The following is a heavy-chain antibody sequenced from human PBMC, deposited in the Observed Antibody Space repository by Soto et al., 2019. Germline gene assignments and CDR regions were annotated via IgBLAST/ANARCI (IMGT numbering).Heavy chain of an antibody. J-gene: IGHJ4*02. V-gene: IGHV1-69*13. CDR3: ARDAQLRSFDY. D-gene: IGHD2-2*01. CDR2: IIPIFGTA. Sequence: SLKVSCKASGGTFSSYAIIWVRQAPGQGLEWMGGIIPIFGTANYAQKFQGRVTITADESTSTAYMELSSLRSEDTAVYYCARDAQLRSFDYWGQGTLVTVSS. CDR1: GGTFSSYA.